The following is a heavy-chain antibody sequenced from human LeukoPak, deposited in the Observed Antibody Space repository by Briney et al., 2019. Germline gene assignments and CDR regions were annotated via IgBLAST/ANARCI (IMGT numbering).Heavy chain of an antibody. CDR2: ISEDGGST. Sequence: GGSLRPSCAASGFTFDDYAMHWVRQAPGKGLEWVSLISEDGGSTYYADSVKGRFTISRDNSKNSLYLQMNSLRTEDTALYYCAISASYYYGMDVWGQGTTVTVSS. CDR1: GFTFDDYA. J-gene: IGHJ6*02. CDR3: AISASYYYGMDV. D-gene: IGHD6-25*01. V-gene: IGHV3-43*02.